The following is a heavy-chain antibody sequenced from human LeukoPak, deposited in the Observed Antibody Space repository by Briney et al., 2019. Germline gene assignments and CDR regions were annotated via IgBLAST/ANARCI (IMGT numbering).Heavy chain of an antibody. V-gene: IGHV4-34*01. Sequence: SETLSLTCAVYGGSFSGYYWSWIRQPPGKGLEWIGEINHSGSTNYNPSLKSRVTISVDTSKNQFSLRLSSVTAADTAVYYCARESGGSSGSNDAFGIWGQGTMVTVSS. CDR3: ARESGGSSGSNDAFGI. D-gene: IGHD3-22*01. CDR2: INHSGST. CDR1: GGSFSGYY. J-gene: IGHJ3*02.